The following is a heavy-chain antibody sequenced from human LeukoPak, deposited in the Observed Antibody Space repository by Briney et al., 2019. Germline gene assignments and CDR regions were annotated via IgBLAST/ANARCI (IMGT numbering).Heavy chain of an antibody. CDR1: GFTFSTYW. Sequence: GSLRLSCAASGFTFSTYWMHWVRQGPGKGLVSVSRISTDGSITTYADSVKGRFTISRDNAKDTLYLQMNSLRVEDTAVYYCARVWYGGSNDYWGQGTLVTVSS. J-gene: IGHJ4*02. CDR2: ISTDGSIT. V-gene: IGHV3-74*01. CDR3: ARVWYGGSNDY. D-gene: IGHD1-26*01.